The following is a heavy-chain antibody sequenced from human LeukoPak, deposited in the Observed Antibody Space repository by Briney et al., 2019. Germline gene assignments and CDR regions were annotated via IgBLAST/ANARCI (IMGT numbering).Heavy chain of an antibody. CDR3: AKGAHYYGSGSLDY. CDR1: GFTFSSYA. CDR2: ISYDGSNK. V-gene: IGHV3-30-3*01. Sequence: PGGSLRLSCAASGFTFSSYAMHWVRQAPGKGLEWVAVISYDGSNKYYADSVKGRFTISRDNSKNTLYLQMNSLRAEDTAVYYCAKGAHYYGSGSLDYWGQGTLVTVSS. J-gene: IGHJ4*02. D-gene: IGHD3-10*01.